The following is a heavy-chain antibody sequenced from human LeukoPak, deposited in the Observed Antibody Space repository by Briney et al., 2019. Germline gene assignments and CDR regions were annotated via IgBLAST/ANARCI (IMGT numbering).Heavy chain of an antibody. D-gene: IGHD6-19*01. J-gene: IGHJ6*03. Sequence: PSETLSLTCAVYGGSFIGFHWNWIRQPPGKGLEWIGDINHSGSTNYNPSLTSRVTISVDPSKNQFSLKLSSVTAADTAVYYCARLAVAGTRYYYYMDVWGKGTTVTISS. CDR2: INHSGST. CDR1: GGSFIGFH. V-gene: IGHV4-34*01. CDR3: ARLAVAGTRYYYYMDV.